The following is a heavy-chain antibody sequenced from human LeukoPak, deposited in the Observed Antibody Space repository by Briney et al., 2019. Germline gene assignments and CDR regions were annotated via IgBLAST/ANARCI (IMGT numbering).Heavy chain of an antibody. J-gene: IGHJ4*02. V-gene: IGHV3-21*01. CDR1: GFSFSMYS. D-gene: IGHD3-10*01. Sequence: GGSLRLSCAGSGFSFSMYSMNWVGQAPGKGVEGVSSISSSSSYIYYAGSVKGRFTISRDNAKNSMYLQMDSLRAEDTAVYYCARAYYGSGTSHFDSWGQGTLVTVSS. CDR2: ISSSSSYI. CDR3: ARAYYGSGTSHFDS.